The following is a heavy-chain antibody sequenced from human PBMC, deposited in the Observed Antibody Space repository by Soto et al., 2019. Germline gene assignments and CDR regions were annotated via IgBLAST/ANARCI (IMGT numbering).Heavy chain of an antibody. Sequence: SVKVSCKASGGTFSSYAISWVRQAPGQGLEWMGGIIPIFGTANYAQKFQGRVTITADKSTSTAYMELSSLRSEDTAVYYCARKIYSTLRNDWFDPWGQGTLVTVSS. CDR1: GGTFSSYA. CDR2: IIPIFGTA. D-gene: IGHD5-18*01. V-gene: IGHV1-69*06. CDR3: ARKIYSTLRNDWFDP. J-gene: IGHJ5*02.